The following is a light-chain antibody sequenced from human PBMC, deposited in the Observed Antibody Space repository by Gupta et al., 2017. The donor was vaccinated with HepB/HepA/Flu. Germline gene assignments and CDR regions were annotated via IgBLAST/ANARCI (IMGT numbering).Light chain of an antibody. Sequence: PGKSTTLSCTGTISDIGTYNLVSWYQQHPGKAPKSILYKVNERPSGVSNRFSGSKSGNTASLTISWLQAEDEADYYCCSFALSSSVVFGGGTKLTVL. CDR2: KVN. J-gene: IGLJ2*01. CDR3: CSFALSSSVV. CDR1: ISDIGTYNL. V-gene: IGLV2-23*02.